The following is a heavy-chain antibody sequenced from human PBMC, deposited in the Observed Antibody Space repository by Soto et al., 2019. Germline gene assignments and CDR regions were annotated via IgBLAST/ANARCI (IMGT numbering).Heavy chain of an antibody. J-gene: IGHJ4*02. Sequence: QVQLQESGPGLVKPSGTLSLICAVSGGSISDNNWWSWVRQPPGKGLEWIGKIYHRGTTNYRPSLRSRVTISMDKSKNQISLTLDSVTAADSAAYYCARHIGVTGTRGFDYWGQGILVTVSP. CDR3: ARHIGVTGTRGFDY. V-gene: IGHV4-4*02. D-gene: IGHD6-19*01. CDR1: GGSISDNNW. CDR2: IYHRGTT.